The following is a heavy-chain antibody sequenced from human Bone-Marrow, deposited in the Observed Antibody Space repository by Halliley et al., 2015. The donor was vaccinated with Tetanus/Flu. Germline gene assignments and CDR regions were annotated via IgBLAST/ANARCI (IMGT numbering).Heavy chain of an antibody. CDR2: ISYDGSEK. CDR3: AKERIRTTYDGEHDS. Sequence: LISYDGSEKYYADSVKGRFTISRDNSMSTLYLQMNSLRAEDTAVYYCAKERIRTTYDGEHDSWGQGTLVTFSS. D-gene: IGHD3-16*01. V-gene: IGHV3-30*18. J-gene: IGHJ4*02.